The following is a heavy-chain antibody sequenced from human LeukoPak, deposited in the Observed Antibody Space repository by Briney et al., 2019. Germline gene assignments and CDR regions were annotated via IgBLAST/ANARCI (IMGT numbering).Heavy chain of an antibody. CDR1: GGSIRSSSYY. D-gene: IGHD1-26*01. Sequence: SETLSLTCTVSGGSIRSSSYYWGWIRQPPGKGLEWIGSIYYSGCTYYNPSLQCRVTITVDTSKNQFSLKLRSVAAADTAVYYCVRDGSGSYYWDDWGQGTLVTVSS. CDR2: IYYSGCT. J-gene: IGHJ4*02. V-gene: IGHV4-39*07. CDR3: VRDGSGSYYWDD.